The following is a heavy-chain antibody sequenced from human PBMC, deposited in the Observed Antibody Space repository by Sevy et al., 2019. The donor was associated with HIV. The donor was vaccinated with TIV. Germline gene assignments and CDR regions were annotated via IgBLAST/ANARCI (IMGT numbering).Heavy chain of an antibody. Sequence: GGSLRLSCAASGFTLSSYVMSWVRHSPGKGLEWVSTISHTSESSNYADSVKGRLTISRDNSKNTLSLQMNSLRVEDAAVYYCAGRRVGDFWSGSVRGPWAGGPLFDYWGQGTLVTVSS. J-gene: IGHJ4*02. D-gene: IGHD3-3*01. CDR1: GFTLSSYV. CDR2: ISHTSESS. CDR3: AGRRVGDFWSGSVRGPWAGGPLFDY. V-gene: IGHV3-23*01.